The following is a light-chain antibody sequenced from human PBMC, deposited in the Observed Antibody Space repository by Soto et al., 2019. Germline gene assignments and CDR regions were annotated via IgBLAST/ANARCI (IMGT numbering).Light chain of an antibody. CDR3: QQLNTYPHT. Sequence: DIQLSQSPSFLSASVGDRVTITCRASQGINSSLAWFQQKPGKAPKLLIYAASTLQSRVPSRFSGSGSGTDFTLTISSLQPEDFATYYCQQLNTYPHTFGQVNKLEIK. J-gene: IGKJ2*01. V-gene: IGKV1-9*01. CDR2: AAS. CDR1: QGINSS.